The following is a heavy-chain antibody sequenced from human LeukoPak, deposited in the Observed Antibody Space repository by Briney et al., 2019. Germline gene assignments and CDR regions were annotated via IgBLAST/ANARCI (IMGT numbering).Heavy chain of an antibody. Sequence: GGSLRLSCAAFGFTVSSNYMSWVRQAPGKGLEWVSVIYSGGSTYYADSVKGRFTISRDNSKNTLYLQMNSLRAEDTAVYYCAREMPGYSYGRLFDYWGQGTLVTVSS. V-gene: IGHV3-53*01. CDR3: AREMPGYSYGRLFDY. CDR2: IYSGGST. CDR1: GFTVSSNY. D-gene: IGHD5-18*01. J-gene: IGHJ4*02.